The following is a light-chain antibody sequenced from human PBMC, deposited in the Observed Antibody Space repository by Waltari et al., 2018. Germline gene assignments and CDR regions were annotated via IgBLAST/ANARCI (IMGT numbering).Light chain of an antibody. J-gene: IGKJ1*01. V-gene: IGKV3-20*01. CDR1: QSVSRA. CDR3: QHYVNLPVT. Sequence: EIVLTQSPGTLSLSPGERATLSCRASQSVSRALAWYQQNPDQAPRLLIYAASTRATGVPDSFSGSWSGTDFSLTISRLDPEDFAVYYCQHYVNLPVTFGQGTKVEI. CDR2: AAS.